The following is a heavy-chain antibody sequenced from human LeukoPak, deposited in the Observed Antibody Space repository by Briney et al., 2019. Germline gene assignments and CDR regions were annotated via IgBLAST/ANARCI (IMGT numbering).Heavy chain of an antibody. J-gene: IGHJ5*02. CDR2: INPNSGGT. D-gene: IGHD2-2*01. V-gene: IGHV1-2*06. CDR1: GYTFIGYF. CDR3: ARDPWGGDIVVPAAIHDP. Sequence: ASVKVSCKASGYTFIGYFMNWVRQAPGQGLEWMGRINPNSGGTNYAQKFQGRVTMTRDTSINTAYMELSRLRSDDTAVYYCARDPWGGDIVVPAAIHDPWGQGTLVTVSS.